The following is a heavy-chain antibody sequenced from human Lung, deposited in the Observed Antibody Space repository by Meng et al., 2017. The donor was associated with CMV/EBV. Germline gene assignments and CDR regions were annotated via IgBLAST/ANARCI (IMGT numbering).Heavy chain of an antibody. Sequence: GEXXKISCAASGFTFSSYAMSWVRQAPGKGLEWVSFIYSGDSSTSYADSVKGRFTISRDNSKNTQYLQMNSLRAEDTAVYYCAKVRSGWYYDYWGQGTLVTVSS. V-gene: IGHV3-23*03. J-gene: IGHJ4*02. CDR1: GFTFSSYA. CDR2: IYSGDSST. D-gene: IGHD6-19*01. CDR3: AKVRSGWYYDY.